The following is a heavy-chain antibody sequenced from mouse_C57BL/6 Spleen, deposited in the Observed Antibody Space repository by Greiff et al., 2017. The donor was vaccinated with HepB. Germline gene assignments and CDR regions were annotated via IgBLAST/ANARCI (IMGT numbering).Heavy chain of an antibody. CDR2: ISSGSSTI. V-gene: IGHV5-17*01. D-gene: IGHD1-1*01. J-gene: IGHJ1*03. Sequence: EVMLVESGGGLVKPGGSLKLSCAASGFTFSDYGMHWVRQAPEKGLEWVAYISSGSSTIYYADTVKGRFPISRDNAKNTLFLQMTSLRSEDTAMYYCARHGSSPYWYFDVWGTGTTVTVSS. CDR1: GFTFSDYG. CDR3: ARHGSSPYWYFDV.